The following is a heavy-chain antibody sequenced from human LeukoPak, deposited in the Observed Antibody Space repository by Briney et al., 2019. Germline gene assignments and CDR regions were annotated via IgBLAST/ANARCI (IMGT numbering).Heavy chain of an antibody. J-gene: IGHJ4*02. CDR2: ISGSGDTT. CDR3: AKESLRVVPSATFDY. V-gene: IGHV3-23*01. CDR1: GFTFSNYA. Sequence: GGSLRLSCAASGFTFSNYAMTWVRQAPGKGLEWVSGISGSGDTTDYADSVKGRFTISRDNSKNTLYLQMHSLRAEDTAVYYCAKESLRVVPSATFDYWGQGTLVTVSS. D-gene: IGHD2-2*01.